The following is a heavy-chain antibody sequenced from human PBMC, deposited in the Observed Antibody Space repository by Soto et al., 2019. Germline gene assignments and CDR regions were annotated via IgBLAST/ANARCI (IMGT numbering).Heavy chain of an antibody. D-gene: IGHD3-22*01. CDR3: ARYTYDYDSNGYFPWWFDY. J-gene: IGHJ4*02. V-gene: IGHV5-51*01. CDR2: IYPGDSDT. CDR1: GYTLNDYC. Sequence: GESPETPFKSHGYTLNDYCLDLVRPMPGKGLELIGLIYPGDSDTRYSPSFQGQVTISADKSTSTAYLQWSSLKASDTGVYYCARYTYDYDSNGYFPWWFDYWGQGTLVTVSS.